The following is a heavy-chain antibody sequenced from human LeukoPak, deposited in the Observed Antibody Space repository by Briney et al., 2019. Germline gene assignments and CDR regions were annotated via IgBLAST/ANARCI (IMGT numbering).Heavy chain of an antibody. CDR3: AKSWGATTRRAFDI. D-gene: IGHD1-26*01. CDR1: GFTFSSYA. J-gene: IGHJ3*02. V-gene: IGHV3-23*01. Sequence: GGSLRLSCAASGFTFSSYAMSWVRQAPGKGLEWVSAISASGGSTYYADSVKGRFTISRDNSQNTLYLQMNSLRAEDTAVYYCAKSWGATTRRAFDIWGQGTMVTVSS. CDR2: ISASGGST.